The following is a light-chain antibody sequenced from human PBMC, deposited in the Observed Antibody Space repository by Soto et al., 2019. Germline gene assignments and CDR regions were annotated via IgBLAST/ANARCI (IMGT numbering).Light chain of an antibody. CDR2: AAS. CDR1: QSISRN. CDR3: QQSYTTASIT. V-gene: IGKV1-39*01. Sequence: DIQMTQSXSSLSASVGDRVTITCRASQSISRNLNWYQHKPGKAPKLLIYAASSLQNGVPSRFSGGGSGTEFTLSISSLQPEDFGTYYCQQSYTTASITFGQGTRLEIK. J-gene: IGKJ5*01.